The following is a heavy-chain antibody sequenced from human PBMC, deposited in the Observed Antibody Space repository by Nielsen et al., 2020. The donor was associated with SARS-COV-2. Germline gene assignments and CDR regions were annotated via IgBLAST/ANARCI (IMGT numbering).Heavy chain of an antibody. CDR2: IIPILGIA. V-gene: IGHV1-69*04. J-gene: IGHJ6*02. CDR3: AREGCSGGSCPMDV. Sequence: SVKVSCKASGGTFSSYAVSWVRQAPGQGLEWMGRIIPILGIANYAQKFQGRVTITADKSTSTAYMELSSLRSEDTAVYYCAREGCSGGSCPMDVWGQGTTVTVSS. D-gene: IGHD2-15*01. CDR1: GGTFSSYA.